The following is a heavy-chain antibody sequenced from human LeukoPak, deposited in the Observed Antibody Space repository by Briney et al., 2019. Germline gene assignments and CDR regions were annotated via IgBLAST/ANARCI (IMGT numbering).Heavy chain of an antibody. J-gene: IGHJ5*02. D-gene: IGHD2-2*01. CDR2: ISGSGGST. Sequence: PGRSLRLSCAASGFTFSSYAMSWVRQAPGKGLEWVSAISGSGGSTYYADSVKGRFTISRDNSKNTLYPQMNSLRAEDTAVYYCAKDHLRLVVPAAMWAPWGQGTLVTVSS. CDR3: AKDHLRLVVPAAMWAP. CDR1: GFTFSSYA. V-gene: IGHV3-23*01.